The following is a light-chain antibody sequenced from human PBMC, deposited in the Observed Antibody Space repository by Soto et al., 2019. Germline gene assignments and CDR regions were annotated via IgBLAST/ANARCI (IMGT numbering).Light chain of an antibody. CDR1: QTLNSNY. CDR3: RLTGGYT. J-gene: IGKJ2*01. CDR2: GAS. V-gene: IGKV3-20*01. Sequence: EIVLTQSPGTLSLSPGDRATLSCRASQTLNSNYVAWYQQKPGQAPKPLIYGASSRVTGIPDRFSGSGSGTDCTLTIISLEPEDFAMYYCRLTGGYTGGQGTKLEIK.